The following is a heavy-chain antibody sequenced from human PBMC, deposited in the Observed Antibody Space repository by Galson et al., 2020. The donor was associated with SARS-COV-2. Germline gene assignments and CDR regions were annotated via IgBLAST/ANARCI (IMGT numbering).Heavy chain of an antibody. D-gene: IGHD6-6*01. CDR2: INPHGNST. CDR1: GFTFGRSW. V-gene: IGHV3-74*01. J-gene: IGHJ6*02. Sequence: ALHGESLKISCAGSGFTFGRSWIHWVRQPPRQGLVWVSRINPHGNSTHYADSERGRFTISRDNAKNTLYLQMNSLRVEDTAVYYCARGSAMDVWGHGTTVIVSS. CDR3: ARGSAMDV.